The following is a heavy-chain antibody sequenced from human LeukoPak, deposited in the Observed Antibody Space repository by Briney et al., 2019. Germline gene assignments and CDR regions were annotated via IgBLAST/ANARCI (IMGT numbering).Heavy chain of an antibody. V-gene: IGHV4-30-4*08. CDR2: IYYSGST. D-gene: IGHD4-17*01. Sequence: SETLSLTCTVSGGSISSGDYYWSWIRQPPGKGLEWIGYIYYSGSTYYNPSLKSRVTISVDTSKNQFSLKLSSVTAADTAVYYCARARVDYGDDYWGQGTLVTVSS. J-gene: IGHJ4*02. CDR1: GGSISSGDYY. CDR3: ARARVDYGDDY.